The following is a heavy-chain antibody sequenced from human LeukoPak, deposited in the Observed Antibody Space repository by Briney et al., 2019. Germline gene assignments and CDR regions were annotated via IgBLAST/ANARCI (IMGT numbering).Heavy chain of an antibody. J-gene: IGHJ4*02. Sequence: SETLSLTCTVSGGSISSGGYYWSWIRQPPGKGLEWIGYIYHSGSTYYNPSLKRRVTISVDTSKNQFSLKLSSVTAADTAVYYCARDPGYSYGTVDYWGQGTLVTVSS. D-gene: IGHD5-18*01. CDR2: IYHSGST. V-gene: IGHV4-30-4*01. CDR3: ARDPGYSYGTVDY. CDR1: GGSISSGGYY.